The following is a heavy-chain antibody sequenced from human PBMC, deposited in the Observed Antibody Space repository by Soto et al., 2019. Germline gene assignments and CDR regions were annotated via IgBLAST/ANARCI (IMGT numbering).Heavy chain of an antibody. D-gene: IGHD6-13*01. CDR1: GYTFSSYY. J-gene: IGHJ6*02. CDR3: AREKLIAAAGTGNYYGMDV. CDR2: INPSGST. Sequence: ASVKVSCKASGYTFSSYYMHWVRQAPGQGRERMRIINPSGSTTYAQKFQGRISMTRNTSTTTVYMELSSLRSEDTAVYYCAREKLIAAAGTGNYYGMDVWGQGTTVTVSS. V-gene: IGHV1-46*01.